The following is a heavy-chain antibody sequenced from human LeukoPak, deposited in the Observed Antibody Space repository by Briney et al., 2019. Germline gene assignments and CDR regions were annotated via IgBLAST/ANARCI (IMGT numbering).Heavy chain of an antibody. CDR2: ISYDGSNK. CDR3: AKVGSSLDGYTPYYFDY. CDR1: GFTFSSYG. V-gene: IGHV3-30*18. J-gene: IGHJ4*02. Sequence: GGSLRLSCAASGFTFSSYGMHWVRQAPGKGLEWVAVISYDGSNKYYADSVKGRFTISRDNSKNTLYLQMNSLRAEDTAVYYCAKVGSSLDGYTPYYFDYWGLGTLVTVSS. D-gene: IGHD5-12*01.